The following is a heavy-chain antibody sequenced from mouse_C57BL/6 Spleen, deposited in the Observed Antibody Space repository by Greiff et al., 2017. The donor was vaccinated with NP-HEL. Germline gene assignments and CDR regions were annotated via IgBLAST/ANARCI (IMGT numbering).Heavy chain of an antibody. Sequence: EVQLQQSGPELVKPGASVKISCKASGYTFTDYYMNWVKQSHGKSLEWIGDINPNNGGTSYNQKFKGKATLTVDTSSSTAYMELRSLTSEDSAVYYCAKGTGYFDYWGQGTTLTVSS. V-gene: IGHV1-26*01. CDR1: GYTFTDYY. CDR2: INPNNGGT. J-gene: IGHJ2*01. CDR3: AKGTGYFDY. D-gene: IGHD4-1*01.